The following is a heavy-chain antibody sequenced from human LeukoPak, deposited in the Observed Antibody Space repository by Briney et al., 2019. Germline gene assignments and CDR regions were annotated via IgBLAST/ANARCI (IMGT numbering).Heavy chain of an antibody. J-gene: IGHJ4*02. V-gene: IGHV4-30-2*01. CDR2: IYHSGST. CDR1: GGSISSGGYS. D-gene: IGHD3-3*01. CDR3: ARARSARGFLEWCY. Sequence: PSQTLSLTCAVSGGSISSGGYSWSWIRQPPGKGLEWIGYIYHSGSTYYNPSLKSRVTISVDRSKNQFSLKLSSVTAADTAVYYCARARSARGFLEWCYWGQGTLVTVSS.